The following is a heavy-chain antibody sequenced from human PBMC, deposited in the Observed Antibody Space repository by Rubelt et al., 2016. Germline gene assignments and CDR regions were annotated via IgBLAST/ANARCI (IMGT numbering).Heavy chain of an antibody. CDR3: ARVMITFGGVIEVGWFDP. CDR2: ISAYNGNT. V-gene: IGHV1-18*01. Sequence: QVQLVQSGAEVKKPGASVKVSCKASGYTFTSYGISWVRQAPGQGLEWMGWISAYNGNTNYAQKLQGRVTRTTDTSTSTAYMELRSLRSDDTAVYYCARVMITFGGVIEVGWFDPWGQGTLVTGSS. D-gene: IGHD3-16*02. CDR1: GYTFTSYG. J-gene: IGHJ5*02.